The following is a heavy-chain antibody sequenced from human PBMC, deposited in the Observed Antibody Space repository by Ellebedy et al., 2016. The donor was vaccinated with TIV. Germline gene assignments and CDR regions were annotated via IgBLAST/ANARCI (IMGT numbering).Heavy chain of an antibody. CDR3: ARSLGGYSYAFDY. D-gene: IGHD5-18*01. CDR1: GGSITSYN. V-gene: IGHV4-59*01. CDR2: IYYSGSA. Sequence: GSLRLXYTVSGGSITSYNWSWIRQPPGKGLEWIGNIYYSGSANYNPSLKSRVTISVDTSKTQFSLKLSSVTAADTAVYYCARSLGGYSYAFDYWGQGTLVTVSS. J-gene: IGHJ4*02.